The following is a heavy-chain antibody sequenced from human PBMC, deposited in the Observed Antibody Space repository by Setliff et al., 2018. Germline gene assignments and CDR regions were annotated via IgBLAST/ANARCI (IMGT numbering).Heavy chain of an antibody. CDR2: VYYSGTT. D-gene: IGHD3-22*01. J-gene: IGHJ4*02. CDR1: GASISDSY. CDR3: ARDSALHSYHYDSSGYLDY. Sequence: SETLSLTCGVSGASISDSYWSWIRQTPVKGLEWIGYVYYSGTTNYNPLFKSRVTISVGRPKNQFSLKLSSVTAADTGVYYCARDSALHSYHYDSSGYLDYWGQGALVTVSS. V-gene: IGHV4-59*01.